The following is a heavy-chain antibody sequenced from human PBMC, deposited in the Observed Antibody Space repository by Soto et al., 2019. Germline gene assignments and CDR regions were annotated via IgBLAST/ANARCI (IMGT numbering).Heavy chain of an antibody. CDR2: IYPSGST. Sequence: PSETLSLTCTFSWGSIIGHSWIWIRQPAGKGLEWIGHIYPSGSTSYNPSLRSRVTMSLDTSSNQIFLNLTSVTAADTAVFYCVRGRSYSVYDFWGPGTLVTVSS. J-gene: IGHJ4*02. V-gene: IGHV4-4*07. CDR1: WGSIIGHS. D-gene: IGHD5-12*01. CDR3: VRGRSYSVYDF.